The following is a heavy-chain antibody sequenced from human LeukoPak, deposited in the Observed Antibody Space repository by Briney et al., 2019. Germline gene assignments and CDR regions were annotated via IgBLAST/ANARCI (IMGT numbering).Heavy chain of an antibody. Sequence: GESLKISCKGSGYSFTNYWIGWVRQMPGKGLEWMGIIYPGDSDSRYSPSFQGQVTISADKSISPAYLQWSSLKASDTAIYYCARPKGLYYYGSGSFSFDYWGPGTLVTVSS. V-gene: IGHV5-51*01. CDR2: IYPGDSDS. J-gene: IGHJ4*02. D-gene: IGHD3-10*01. CDR1: GYSFTNYW. CDR3: ARPKGLYYYGSGSFSFDY.